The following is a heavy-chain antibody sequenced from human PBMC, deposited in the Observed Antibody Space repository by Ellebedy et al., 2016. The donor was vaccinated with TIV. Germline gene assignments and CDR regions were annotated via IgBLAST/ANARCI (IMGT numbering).Heavy chain of an antibody. CDR1: GFTFSGYA. CDR3: ARGKSGTYIHHAFDY. V-gene: IGHV3-23*01. CDR2: INSRGSST. Sequence: GESLKISCAASGFTFSGYAMSWVRQAPGKGLEWVSGINSRGSSTSYTDSVKGRFTISRDNSKRTLYLQMNSLRAEDTAIYYCARGKSGTYIHHAFDYWGQGTLVTVSS. J-gene: IGHJ4*02. D-gene: IGHD1-14*01.